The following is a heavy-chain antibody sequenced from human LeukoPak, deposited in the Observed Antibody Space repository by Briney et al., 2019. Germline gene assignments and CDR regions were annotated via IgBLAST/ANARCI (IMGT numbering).Heavy chain of an antibody. Sequence: SETLSLTCTVSGGSISSSSYYWGWIRQPPGKGLEWIGSIYYTGSTHYNSSLKSRVTISVDTSRNQFSLMLSSVTAADMAVYYCASQRRGGSSYYMDVWGKGTTVTVAS. CDR2: IYYTGST. J-gene: IGHJ6*03. CDR3: ASQRRGGSSYYMDV. V-gene: IGHV4-39*01. D-gene: IGHD6-6*01. CDR1: GGSISSSSYY.